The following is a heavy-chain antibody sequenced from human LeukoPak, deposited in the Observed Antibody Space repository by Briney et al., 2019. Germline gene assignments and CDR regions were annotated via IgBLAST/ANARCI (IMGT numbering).Heavy chain of an antibody. V-gene: IGHV4-34*01. CDR1: GGSFSGYY. J-gene: IGHJ6*02. Sequence: PSETLSLTCAVYGGSFSGYYWSWIRQPPGKGLEWIGEINHSGSTNYNPSLKSRVTISVDTSKNQFSLKLSSVTAADTAVYYCATPRGGSSSYYYYYGMDVWGQGTTVTVSS. D-gene: IGHD6-6*01. CDR3: ATPRGGSSSYYYYYGMDV. CDR2: INHSGST.